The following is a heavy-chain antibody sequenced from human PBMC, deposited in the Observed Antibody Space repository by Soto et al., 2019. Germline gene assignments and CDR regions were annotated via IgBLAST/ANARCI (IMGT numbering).Heavy chain of an antibody. CDR2: IIPIFGTT. V-gene: IGHV1-69*13. Sequence: SVNVSCKVSAYTLTELSMHWVRQAPGQGLEWMGGIIPIFGTTNYAQKFQGRVTITADESTNTVYMELSSLRSKDTAVYYCARDRGYDSSGSFVFDYWGQGTLVTVS. CDR3: ARDRGYDSSGSFVFDY. D-gene: IGHD3-22*01. CDR1: AYTLTELS. J-gene: IGHJ4*02.